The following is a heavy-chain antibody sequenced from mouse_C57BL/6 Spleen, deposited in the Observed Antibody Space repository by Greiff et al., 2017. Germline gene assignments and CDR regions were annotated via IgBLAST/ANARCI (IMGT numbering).Heavy chain of an antibody. V-gene: IGHV1-4*01. CDR3: ARSTYYSNYDAMDY. J-gene: IGHJ4*01. CDR2: INPSSGYT. CDR1: GYTFTSYT. D-gene: IGHD2-5*01. Sequence: VQLQQSGAELARPGASVKMSCKASGYTFTSYTMHWVKQRPGQGLEWIGYINPSSGYTKYNQKFKYKATLTADKSSSTAYMQLSSLTSEDSAVYYCARSTYYSNYDAMDYWGQGTSVTVSS.